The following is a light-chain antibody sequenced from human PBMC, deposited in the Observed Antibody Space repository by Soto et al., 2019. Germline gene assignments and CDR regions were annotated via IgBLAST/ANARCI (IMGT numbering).Light chain of an antibody. CDR3: QQLFDSPIT. CDR2: AAS. CDR1: QSISTW. J-gene: IGKJ5*01. V-gene: IGKV1-5*01. Sequence: DTQMTQSPSTLSASIGDRGTITCRASQSISTWLAWYQQKPGKAPKLLIYAASTLENGVLTRFSGTGSETEFTLTVSSLQPDDSATYYCQQLFDSPITFGQGTRLEIK.